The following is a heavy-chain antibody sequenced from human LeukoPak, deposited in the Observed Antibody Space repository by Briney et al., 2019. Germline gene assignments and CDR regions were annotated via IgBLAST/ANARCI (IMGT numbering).Heavy chain of an antibody. V-gene: IGHV5-51*01. Sequence: AGESLKISCKGSGYSFTSYWIGWVRQTPGKGLEWMGIIYPGDSDTRYSPPFQGQVTISADKSISTAYLQWSSLKASDTAMYYCARRYCSGGSCSDNWFDPWGQGTLVTVSS. D-gene: IGHD2-15*01. J-gene: IGHJ5*02. CDR3: ARRYCSGGSCSDNWFDP. CDR2: IYPGDSDT. CDR1: GYSFTSYW.